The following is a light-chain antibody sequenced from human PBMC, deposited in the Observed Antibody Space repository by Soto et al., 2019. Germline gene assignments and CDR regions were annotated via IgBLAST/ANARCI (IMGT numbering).Light chain of an antibody. V-gene: IGKV1-39*01. CDR2: AAS. J-gene: IGKJ1*01. CDR1: QTISSW. CDR3: QQSYSTPQT. Sequence: DIQMTQSPSTLSGSVGDRVTITCRASQTISSWLAWYQQKPGKAPKLLIYAASTLQSGVPSRFSGSGSGTDFTLTISSLQPEDFATYYCQQSYSTPQTFGQGTNVDIK.